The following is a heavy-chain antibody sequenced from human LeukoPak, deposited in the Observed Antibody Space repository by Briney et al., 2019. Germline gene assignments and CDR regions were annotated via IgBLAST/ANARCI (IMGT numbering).Heavy chain of an antibody. CDR3: ARVPYSGSYQPFDP. CDR1: GFTFSTHW. Sequence: GGSLRLSCAASGFTFSTHWMSWVRQAPGKGLEWVANIKIDGSEKNYVDSVKGRFTISRDNAKNSLYLQMNSLRAEDTAVYYCARVPYSGSYQPFDPWGQGTLVTASS. V-gene: IGHV3-7*01. D-gene: IGHD1-26*01. J-gene: IGHJ5*02. CDR2: IKIDGSEK.